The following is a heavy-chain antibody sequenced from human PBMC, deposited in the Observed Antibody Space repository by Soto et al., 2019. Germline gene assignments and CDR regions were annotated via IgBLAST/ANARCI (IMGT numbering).Heavy chain of an antibody. CDR2: IDPGDSYT. J-gene: IGHJ6*02. V-gene: IGHV5-10-1*01. CDR3: AREGSGYYYGMDV. Sequence: GESLKISCKGSGNSFTNYWINWVRQMPGKGLEWVGRIDPGDSYTNYSPSFQGHVTISADKSITTAYLQWRSLKASDTAMYYCAREGSGYYYGMDVWGQGTTVTVSS. D-gene: IGHD1-26*01. CDR1: GNSFTNYW.